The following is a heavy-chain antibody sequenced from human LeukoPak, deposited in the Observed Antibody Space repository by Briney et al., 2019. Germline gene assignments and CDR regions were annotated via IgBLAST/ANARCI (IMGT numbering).Heavy chain of an antibody. CDR1: GFTFSSYW. CDR3: AKFASIVVVPAAMPAFDY. V-gene: IGHV3-23*01. J-gene: IGHJ4*02. Sequence: GGSLRLSCAASGFTFSSYWMHWVRQAPGKGLEWVSAISGSGGSTYYADSVKGRFTISRDNSKNTLYLQMNSLRAEDTAVYYCAKFASIVVVPAAMPAFDYWGQGTLVTVSS. D-gene: IGHD2-2*01. CDR2: ISGSGGST.